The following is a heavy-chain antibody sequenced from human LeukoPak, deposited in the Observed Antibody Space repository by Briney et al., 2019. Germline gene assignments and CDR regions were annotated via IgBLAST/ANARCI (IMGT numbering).Heavy chain of an antibody. D-gene: IGHD3-22*01. CDR2: ISGSGGST. J-gene: IGHJ4*02. V-gene: IGHV3-23*01. CDR3: AKDPLYDYYESSGSFDY. CDR1: GFTFSSYA. Sequence: GGSLRLSCAASGFTFSSYAMSWVRQAPGKGLEWVSAISGSGGSTYYADSVKGRFTISRDNSKNTLYLQMNSLRAEDTAVYYCAKDPLYDYYESSGSFDYWGQGTLVTVSS.